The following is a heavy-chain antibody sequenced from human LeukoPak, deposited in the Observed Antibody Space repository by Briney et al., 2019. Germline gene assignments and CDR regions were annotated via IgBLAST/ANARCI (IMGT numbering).Heavy chain of an antibody. Sequence: GGSLRLSCAASGFTFSSYTMSWVRQAPGKGLEWVSYITSTSSGIFYADSVKGRFTISRDNAKNSVFLQMNSLRDEDTAVYYCVRGGGSSWCLDCWGQGTPVTVSS. J-gene: IGHJ4*02. V-gene: IGHV3-48*02. D-gene: IGHD6-13*01. CDR3: VRGGGSSWCLDC. CDR2: ITSTSSGI. CDR1: GFTFSSYT.